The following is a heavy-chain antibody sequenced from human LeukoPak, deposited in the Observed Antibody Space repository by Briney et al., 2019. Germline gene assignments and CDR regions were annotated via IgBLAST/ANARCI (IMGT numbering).Heavy chain of an antibody. J-gene: IGHJ6*03. CDR3: AKDRPTFQVWWDLIYHNYYMDV. CDR2: ISAYNGNT. CDR1: GYTFTSYG. V-gene: IGHV1-18*01. D-gene: IGHD1-26*01. Sequence: ASVKVSCKASGYTFTSYGISWVRQAPGQGLEWMGWISAYNGNTNYAQKLQGRVTMTTDTSTSTAYMELRSLRSDDTAVYYCAKDRPTFQVWWDLIYHNYYMDVWGKGTTVTVS.